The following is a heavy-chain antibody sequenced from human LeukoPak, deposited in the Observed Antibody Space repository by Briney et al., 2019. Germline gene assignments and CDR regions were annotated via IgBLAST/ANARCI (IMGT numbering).Heavy chain of an antibody. CDR2: IYPGDSDT. V-gene: IGHV5-51*01. CDR3: ARHGPYYYDSTGYYYDH. J-gene: IGHJ5*02. Sequence: GGSLKISCKGSGYSFTNFWIGWVRQMPGKGLEWIGMIYPGDSDTRYSPSFQGQVTISADKSISTAYLQWSSLKASDTAMYYCARHGPYYYDSTGYYYDHWGQGTLVTVSS. D-gene: IGHD3-22*01. CDR1: GYSFTNFW.